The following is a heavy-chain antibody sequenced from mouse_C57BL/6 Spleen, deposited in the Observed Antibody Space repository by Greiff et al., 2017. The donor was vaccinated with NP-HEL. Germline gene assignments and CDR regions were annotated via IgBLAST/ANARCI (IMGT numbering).Heavy chain of an antibody. V-gene: IGHV5-9-1*02. D-gene: IGHD4-1*01. Sequence: EVKLMESGEGLVKPGGSLKLSCAASGFTFSSYAMSWVRQTPEKRLEWVAYISSGGDYIYYADTVKGRFTISRDNARNTLYLQMSSLKSEDTAMYYCTREGGTGTDYYAMDYWGQGTSVTVSS. CDR1: GFTFSSYA. J-gene: IGHJ4*01. CDR2: ISSGGDYI. CDR3: TREGGTGTDYYAMDY.